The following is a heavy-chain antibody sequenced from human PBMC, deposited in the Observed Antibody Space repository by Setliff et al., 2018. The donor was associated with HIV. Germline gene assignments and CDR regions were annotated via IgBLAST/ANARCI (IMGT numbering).Heavy chain of an antibody. Sequence: SETLSLTCNVSGGSISSVNYYWNWIRQPAGKGLEWIGRIYASGSPTYNSSLERRVTLSVDTSKHQFSLKLSSVTAADTAVYYCARVQMAYAAFDVWGQGTMVTVSS. J-gene: IGHJ3*01. CDR3: ARVQMAYAAFDV. D-gene: IGHD4-17*01. CDR1: GGSISSVNYY. V-gene: IGHV4-61*02. CDR2: IYASGSP.